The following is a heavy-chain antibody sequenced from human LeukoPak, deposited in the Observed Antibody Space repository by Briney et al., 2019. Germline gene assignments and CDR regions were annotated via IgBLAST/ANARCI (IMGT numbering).Heavy chain of an antibody. CDR2: IYYSGNT. V-gene: IGHV4-34*01. J-gene: IGHJ4*02. D-gene: IGHD7-27*01. Sequence: SETLSLTCAVYGGSFSGYYWSWIRQPPGKGLEWIGSIYYSGNTYYNPSLKSRVTISVDTSKNQFSLKLSSVTAADTAVFYCARQNWDPHFDYWGQGTLVTVSS. CDR1: GGSFSGYY. CDR3: ARQNWDPHFDY.